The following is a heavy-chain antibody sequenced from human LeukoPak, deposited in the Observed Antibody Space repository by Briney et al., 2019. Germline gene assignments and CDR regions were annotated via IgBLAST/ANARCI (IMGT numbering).Heavy chain of an antibody. CDR2: IYNSGSA. J-gene: IGHJ4*02. V-gene: IGHV4-31*03. CDR1: GDSISSGGYF. D-gene: IGHD6-13*01. Sequence: PSETLSLTCTVSGDSISSGGYFWSWIRQHPGKGLEWIGYIYNSGSAYYNPSLRSRLIISADTSKNQFSLNLSSVTAADTAVYHCARVPSSWNYFDYWGQGTLVTVSS. CDR3: ARVPSSWNYFDY.